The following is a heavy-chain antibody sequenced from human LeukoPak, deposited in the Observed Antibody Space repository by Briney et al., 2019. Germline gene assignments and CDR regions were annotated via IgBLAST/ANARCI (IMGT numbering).Heavy chain of an antibody. CDR2: ISSSSSYI. Sequence: GGSLRLSCAASGFTFNSYSMNWVRQAPGKGLEWVSSISSSSSYIYYADSVKGRFTISRDNAKNSLYLQMNSLRAEDTAVYYCARSSIPMIRGVSAVNYWGQGTLVTVSS. CDR3: ARSSIPMIRGVSAVNY. V-gene: IGHV3-21*01. J-gene: IGHJ4*02. D-gene: IGHD3-10*01. CDR1: GFTFNSYS.